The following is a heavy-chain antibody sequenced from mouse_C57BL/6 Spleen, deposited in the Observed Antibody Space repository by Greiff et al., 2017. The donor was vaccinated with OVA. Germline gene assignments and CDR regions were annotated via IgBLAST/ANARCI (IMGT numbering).Heavy chain of an antibody. CDR3: ATLYDPYYYAMDY. Sequence: QVQLQQPGAELVRPGSSVKLSCKASGYTFTSYWMHWVQQRPIQGLEWIGNIDPSDSETHYNQKFKDKATLTVDKSSSTAYMQLSSLTSEDSAVYYGATLYDPYYYAMDYWGQGTSVTVSS. CDR2: IDPSDSET. CDR1: GYTFTSYW. D-gene: IGHD2-3*01. J-gene: IGHJ4*01. V-gene: IGHV1-52*01.